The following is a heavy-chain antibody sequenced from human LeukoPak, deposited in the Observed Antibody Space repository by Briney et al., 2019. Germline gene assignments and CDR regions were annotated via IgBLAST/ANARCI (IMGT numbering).Heavy chain of an antibody. D-gene: IGHD3-22*01. J-gene: IGHJ4*02. Sequence: SETLSLTCAVYGGSFSGYYWSWIRQPPGKGLEWIGEINHSGSTNYNPPLKSRVTISVDTSKNQFSLKLSSVTAADTAVYYCAARKGITMIVVVKPYDYWGQGTLVTVSS. V-gene: IGHV4-34*01. CDR3: AARKGITMIVVVKPYDY. CDR2: INHSGST. CDR1: GGSFSGYY.